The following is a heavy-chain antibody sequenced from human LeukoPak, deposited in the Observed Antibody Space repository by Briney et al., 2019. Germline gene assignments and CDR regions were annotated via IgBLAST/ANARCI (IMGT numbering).Heavy chain of an antibody. Sequence: GGSLRLSCAASGFTFTTYWMSWVRQAPGKGLEWVANIKQDGTEKYYVDSVKGRFTISRDNAKNSLYLQMNSLRVEDTAVYYCAKVAKYYYGSETYYFFEHWGQGTPVTTSS. CDR1: GFTFTTYW. D-gene: IGHD3-10*01. CDR3: AKVAKYYYGSETYYFFEH. V-gene: IGHV3-7*01. CDR2: IKQDGTEK. J-gene: IGHJ4*02.